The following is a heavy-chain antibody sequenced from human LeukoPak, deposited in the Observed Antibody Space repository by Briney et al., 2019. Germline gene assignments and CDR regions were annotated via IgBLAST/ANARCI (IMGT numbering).Heavy chain of an antibody. Sequence: SETLSLTCTVSGGSISSYYWTWIRQPPGRALEWIGYIHYTGNTYDNPSLKSRVTMSVDRSKNQFSLRLTSVTAADTAVYYCATGSASQTSDAFDIWGQGTMATASS. V-gene: IGHV4-59*12. J-gene: IGHJ3*02. CDR2: IHYTGNT. D-gene: IGHD6-6*01. CDR1: GGSISSYY. CDR3: ATGSASQTSDAFDI.